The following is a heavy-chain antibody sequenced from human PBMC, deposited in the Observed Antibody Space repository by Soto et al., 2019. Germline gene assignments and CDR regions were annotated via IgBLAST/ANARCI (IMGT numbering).Heavy chain of an antibody. Sequence: SDTLSLTCAVSGVSVTNGDYYWTWMRQSPGKGLEWIGNIYYTETTNYNPSLNSRLSISIDTSRNQFPLQLTSVTAADTAIYYCARQRRGGYWFDPWGQGTLVTVSS. J-gene: IGHJ5*02. CDR3: ARQRRGGYWFDP. V-gene: IGHV4-30-4*02. CDR2: IYYTETT. CDR1: GVSVTNGDYY.